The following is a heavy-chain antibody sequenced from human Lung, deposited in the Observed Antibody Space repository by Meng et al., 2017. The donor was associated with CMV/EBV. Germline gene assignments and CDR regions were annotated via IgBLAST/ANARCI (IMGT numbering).Heavy chain of an antibody. CDR3: ARDRRGSYVTGWGY. Sequence: SETXSLXXTVSGYSISSPYYWGWIRQPPGMGLEWIGSIYYSGNTYYNPSLKSRVTISVDTSKNQFSLKLSSVTAADTAVYYCARDRRGSYVTGWGYWGQGTLVXVSS. V-gene: IGHV4-38-2*02. CDR1: GYSISSPYY. CDR2: IYYSGNT. D-gene: IGHD3-16*01. J-gene: IGHJ4*02.